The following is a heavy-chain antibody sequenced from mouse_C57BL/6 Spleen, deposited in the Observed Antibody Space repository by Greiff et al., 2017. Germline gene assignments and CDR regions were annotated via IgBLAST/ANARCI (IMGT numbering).Heavy chain of an antibody. J-gene: IGHJ2*01. CDR3: ARSGYYYDY. CDR2: IYPGDGDT. D-gene: IGHD1-1*01. CDR1: GYAFSSSW. Sequence: VQLQESGPELVKPGASVKISCKASGYAFSSSWMNWVKQRPGKGLEWIGRIYPGDGDTNYNGKFKGKATLTADKSSSTAYMQLSSLTSEDSAVYFCARSGYYYDYWGQGTTLTVSS. V-gene: IGHV1-82*01.